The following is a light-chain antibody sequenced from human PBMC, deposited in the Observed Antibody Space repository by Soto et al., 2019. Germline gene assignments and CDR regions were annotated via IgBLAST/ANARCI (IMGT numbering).Light chain of an antibody. V-gene: IGKV3-20*01. CDR3: QESYSRPPWM. CDR2: GAS. CDR1: QSVSSSY. Sequence: EIVLTQSPGTLSLSPGERATLSCRAIQSVSSSYLAWYQQKPGQAPRLLIYGASTRATGIPARFSGSGSGTEFTLTISSLQLEDFATYYCQESYSRPPWMFGQGTKVDIK. J-gene: IGKJ1*01.